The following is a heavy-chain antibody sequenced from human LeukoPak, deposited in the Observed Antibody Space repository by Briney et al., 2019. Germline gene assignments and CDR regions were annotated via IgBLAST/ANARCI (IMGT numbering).Heavy chain of an antibody. CDR3: ARDVLRSFYFDY. D-gene: IGHD3-10*01. J-gene: IGHJ4*02. Sequence: SETLSLTCTVSGGSISSSSYYWGWIRQPPGKGLEWIGYISYSGITNYNPSLKSRVTISVDTSKNQFSLKLSSVTAADTAVYYCARDVLRSFYFDYWGQGTLVTVSS. CDR2: ISYSGIT. V-gene: IGHV4-61*01. CDR1: GGSISSSSYY.